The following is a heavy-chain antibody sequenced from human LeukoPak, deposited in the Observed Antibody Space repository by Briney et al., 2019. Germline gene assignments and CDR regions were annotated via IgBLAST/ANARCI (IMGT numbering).Heavy chain of an antibody. CDR2: ISSSSSTV. CDR3: ARDHSNTWYGTPYTTSQTSEYFQQ. J-gene: IGHJ1*01. CDR1: GCTFSRYS. D-gene: IGHD6-13*01. Sequence: GGALTLSCAASGCTFSRYSMNWVRQAPGKGREWVSYISSSSSTVYYADLVKGRFTISRDNAKNSLYLQMNSLRDEDTAVYYCARDHSNTWYGTPYTTSQTSEYFQQWGQGTLVTVSS. V-gene: IGHV3-48*02.